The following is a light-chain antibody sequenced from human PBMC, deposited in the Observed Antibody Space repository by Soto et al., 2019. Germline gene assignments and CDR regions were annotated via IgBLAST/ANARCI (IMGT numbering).Light chain of an antibody. J-gene: IGKJ5*01. Sequence: EIVMTQSPATLSVSPGERATLSCRASQSVSTSLAWYQQKPGQAPRLLIHEASSRATGIPARFSGSGSGTDFTLTISNLEPEDSAVYYCQQRSDWPLITFGQGTRLEI. CDR3: QQRSDWPLIT. CDR2: EAS. CDR1: QSVSTS. V-gene: IGKV3-11*01.